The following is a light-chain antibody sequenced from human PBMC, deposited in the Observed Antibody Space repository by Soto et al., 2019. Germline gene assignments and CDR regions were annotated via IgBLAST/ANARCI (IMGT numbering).Light chain of an antibody. CDR2: RNN. CDR3: AAWDDSLSGVV. Sequence: QSVLTQPPSASGTPGQRVTISCSGSSTNIGSNHVYWYQQLPGTAPKHLIYRNNQWPSGVPDRFSGSKSGTSASLAISGLRSEDEDDYYCAAWDDSLSGVVFGRGTKLTVL. V-gene: IGLV1-47*01. CDR1: STNIGSNH. J-gene: IGLJ2*01.